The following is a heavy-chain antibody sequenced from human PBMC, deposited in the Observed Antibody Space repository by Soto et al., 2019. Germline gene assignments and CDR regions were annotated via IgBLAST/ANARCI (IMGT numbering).Heavy chain of an antibody. D-gene: IGHD3-10*01. Sequence: QVQLQESGPGLVKPSQTLSLTCTVSGGSISSGDYYWSWIRQPPGKGLEWIGYIYYSGSTYYNPSLKSRVTISVDTTKNQFSLKLSSVTAADTAVYYCAVRSGSYTRIFDYWGQGTLVTVSS. CDR1: GGSISSGDYY. CDR3: AVRSGSYTRIFDY. J-gene: IGHJ4*02. CDR2: IYYSGST. V-gene: IGHV4-30-4*01.